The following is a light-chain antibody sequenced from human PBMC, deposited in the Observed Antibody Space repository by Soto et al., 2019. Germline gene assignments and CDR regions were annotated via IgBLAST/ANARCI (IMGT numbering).Light chain of an antibody. J-gene: IGKJ1*01. V-gene: IGKV1-39*01. CDR3: QQSYSTPWT. CDR2: AAS. CDR1: QSISSY. Sequence: IHMTQSPSSLSASVVDIFTITFRASQSISSYLNWYQQKPGKAPKLLIYAASSLQSGVPSRFSGSGSGTDFTLTISSLQPEDFATYYCQQSYSTPWTFGQGTKVDIK.